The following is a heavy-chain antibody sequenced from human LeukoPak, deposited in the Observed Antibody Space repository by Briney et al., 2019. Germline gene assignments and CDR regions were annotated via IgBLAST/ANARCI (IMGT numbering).Heavy chain of an antibody. D-gene: IGHD2-21*02. J-gene: IGHJ3*01. CDR1: GTSMINSHY. CDR3: ARNMTAITRLDVFDL. CDR2: IYYSGST. Sequence: SETLSLTCTVSGTSMINSHYWGWIRQSPGKGLEGIGSIYYSGSTFYNPSLKSRITISVDTSKNHFSLELRSVTAADTAIYYCARNMTAITRLDVFDLWGPGTMVTVSS. V-gene: IGHV4-39*02.